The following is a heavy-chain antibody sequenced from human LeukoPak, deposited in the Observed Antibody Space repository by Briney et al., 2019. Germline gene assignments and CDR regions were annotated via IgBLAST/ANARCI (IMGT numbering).Heavy chain of an antibody. V-gene: IGHV1-18*01. D-gene: IGHD3-22*01. CDR1: GYTFTSYG. Sequence: ASVKVSCKASGYTFTSYGISWVRQAPGQGLEWMGWISAYNGNTNYAQKLQGRVTMTTDTSTSTAYMELRSLRSDDTAVYYCARDHYYDGSGYVLFDYWGQGTLVTVSS. CDR2: ISAYNGNT. CDR3: ARDHYYDGSGYVLFDY. J-gene: IGHJ4*02.